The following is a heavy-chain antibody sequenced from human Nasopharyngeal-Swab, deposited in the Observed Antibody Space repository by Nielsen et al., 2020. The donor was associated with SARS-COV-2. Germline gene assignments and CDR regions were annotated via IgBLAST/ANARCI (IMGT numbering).Heavy chain of an antibody. CDR3: ARDQGYSGGYGY. CDR2: ISSSSNTI. Sequence: WIRQPPGKGLEWVSYISSSSNTIYYANSVKGRFTISRDNARDSLYPQMSSLRAEDTAVYYCARDQGYSGGYGYWGQGTLVTVSS. V-gene: IGHV3-48*01. J-gene: IGHJ4*02. D-gene: IGHD1-26*01.